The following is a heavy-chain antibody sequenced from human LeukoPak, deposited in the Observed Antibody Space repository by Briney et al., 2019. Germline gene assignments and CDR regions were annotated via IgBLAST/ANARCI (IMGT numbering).Heavy chain of an antibody. CDR2: IYYSGST. V-gene: IGHV4-39*01. CDR1: GRSISSSSYY. J-gene: IGHJ2*01. CDR3: ASTAMTSWYFDL. D-gene: IGHD2-21*02. Sequence: SETLSLTCTVSGRSISSSSYYWGWIRQPPGKGLEWFGRIYYSGSTYYNPSLKSPVTISVDTSKNQFSLKLSSVTAADTAVYYCASTAMTSWYFDLWGRGTLVTVSS.